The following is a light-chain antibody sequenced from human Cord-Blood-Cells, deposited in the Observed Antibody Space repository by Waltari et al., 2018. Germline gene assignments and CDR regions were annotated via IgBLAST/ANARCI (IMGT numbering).Light chain of an antibody. V-gene: IGLV3-21*03. CDR2: DDS. J-gene: IGLJ3*02. CDR3: QVWDSSSDHRV. CDR1: NIGSKS. Sequence: SYVLTQPPSVSVAPGKTARITCGGNNIGSKSVHWYQQKPGQAPVLVVYDDSDRPSAIPERISGSNSGNTATLTISRVEAGDEADYYCQVWDSSSDHRVFGGGTKLTVL.